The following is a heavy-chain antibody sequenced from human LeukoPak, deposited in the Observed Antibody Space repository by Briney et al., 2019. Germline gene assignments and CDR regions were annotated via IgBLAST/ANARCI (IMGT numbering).Heavy chain of an antibody. CDR3: AREGTTVATTYFDD. Sequence: PSGTLCLTCAVSGGSISSSNWWSWVRQPPGKGLEWIGEIYHSGSTNYNPSLKSRVTISVDKSKNQFSLKLSSVTAADTAVYYCAREGTTVATTYFDDWGQGTLVTVSS. J-gene: IGHJ4*02. CDR1: GGSISSSNW. V-gene: IGHV4-4*02. D-gene: IGHD4-17*01. CDR2: IYHSGST.